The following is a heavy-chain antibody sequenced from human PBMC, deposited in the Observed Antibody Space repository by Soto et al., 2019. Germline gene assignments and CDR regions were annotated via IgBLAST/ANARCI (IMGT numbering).Heavy chain of an antibody. CDR2: INHSGST. CDR3: AGAAGVTYYYYYYYMDV. Sequence: SETLSLTCAVYGGSFSGYYWSWIRQPPGKGLEWIGEINHSGSTNYNPSLKSRVTISVDTSKNQFPLKLSSVTAADTAVYYCAGAAGVTYYYYYYYMDVWGKGTTVTV. D-gene: IGHD4-4*01. CDR1: GGSFSGYY. V-gene: IGHV4-34*01. J-gene: IGHJ6*03.